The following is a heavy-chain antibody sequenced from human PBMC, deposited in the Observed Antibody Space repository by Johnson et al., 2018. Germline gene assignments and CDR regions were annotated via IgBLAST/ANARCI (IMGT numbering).Heavy chain of an antibody. J-gene: IGHJ3*02. V-gene: IGHV3-30*18. D-gene: IGHD3-3*01. Sequence: QVQLVESGGGVVQXGRSLRLSCAASGFTFSNYGIHWVRQAPGKGLEWVAVISYDGSNKYYADSVKGRFTISRDNSKNTLYLQMNSLRAEDTAVYYCAKDQWLLSQHDAFDIWGQGTMVTVSS. CDR2: ISYDGSNK. CDR3: AKDQWLLSQHDAFDI. CDR1: GFTFSNYG.